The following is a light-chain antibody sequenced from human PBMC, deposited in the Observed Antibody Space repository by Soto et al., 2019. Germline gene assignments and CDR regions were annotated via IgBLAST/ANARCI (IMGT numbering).Light chain of an antibody. Sequence: EVVLTQSPGTLSLSPGERATLSCRASQSVSSTYLAWYQQKPGQAPRLLIYGASNRATGIPDRFSGSGSGTDFTLTIRRLEPEDFAVYFCQQYDVSPLTFGPGTKVDVK. V-gene: IGKV3-20*01. CDR1: QSVSSTY. J-gene: IGKJ3*01. CDR3: QQYDVSPLT. CDR2: GAS.